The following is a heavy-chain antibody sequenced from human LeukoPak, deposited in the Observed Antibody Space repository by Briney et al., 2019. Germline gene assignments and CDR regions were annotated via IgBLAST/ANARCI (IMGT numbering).Heavy chain of an antibody. CDR2: ISHSGSEK. Sequence: GGSLRLSCAASGFTFSTFSMYWVRQAPGKGLEWVALISHSGSEKYYADSVEGRFTISRDNSRNTLYLQMNSLSVEDTAFYYCAKDLANSWTIDYWGQGTLVTVSP. CDR1: GFTFSTFS. V-gene: IGHV3-30-3*01. CDR3: AKDLANSWTIDY. J-gene: IGHJ4*02. D-gene: IGHD1-1*01.